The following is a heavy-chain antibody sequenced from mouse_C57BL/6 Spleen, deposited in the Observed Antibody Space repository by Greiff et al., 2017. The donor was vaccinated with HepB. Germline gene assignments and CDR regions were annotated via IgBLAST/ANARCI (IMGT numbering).Heavy chain of an antibody. CDR1: GYTFTSYW. CDR3: ARGGGPNVYYFDY. CDR2: IYPGSGST. J-gene: IGHJ2*01. D-gene: IGHD1-1*02. V-gene: IGHV1-55*01. Sequence: VQLQQPGAELVKPGASVKMSCKASGYTFTSYWITWVKQRPGQGLEWIGDIYPGSGSTNYNEKFKSKATLTVDTSSSTAYMQRSSLTSEDSAVYYCARGGGPNVYYFDYWGQGTTLTVSS.